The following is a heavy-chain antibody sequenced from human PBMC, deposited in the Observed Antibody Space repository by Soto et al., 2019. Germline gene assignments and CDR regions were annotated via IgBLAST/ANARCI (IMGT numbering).Heavy chain of an antibody. CDR1: GYTFTSYY. Sequence: SSVKVSCKASGYTFTSYYMHWVRQAPGQVLECRVIINPSGGSTSYXXKVQVRVXXTRDGARSIGXVELSXGGSEETAVYYCASPKYDSSGYTDYWRQGTLVTVSS. CDR3: ASPKYDSSGYTDY. J-gene: IGHJ4*02. V-gene: IGHV1-46*01. CDR2: INPSGGST. D-gene: IGHD3-22*01.